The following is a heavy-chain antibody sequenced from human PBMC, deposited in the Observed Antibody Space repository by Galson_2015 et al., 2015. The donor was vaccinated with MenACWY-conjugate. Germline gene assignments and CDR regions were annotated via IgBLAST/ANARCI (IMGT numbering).Heavy chain of an antibody. CDR2: ISPGDSST. J-gene: IGHJ6*02. CDR3: ARHPPGGRGLDV. D-gene: IGHD1-26*01. Sequence: QSGAEVKKSGESLTISCQGSGYSFTTYWIAWVRQMPGRGLEWVGLISPGDSSTRYSPSFQGQVTISADKSISTAYLQWSSLKASDTAMYYCARHPPGGRGLDVWGQGTTVTVSS. CDR1: GYSFTTYW. V-gene: IGHV5-51*01.